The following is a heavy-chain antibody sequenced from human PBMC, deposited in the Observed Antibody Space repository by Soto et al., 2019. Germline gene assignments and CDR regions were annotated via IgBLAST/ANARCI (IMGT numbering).Heavy chain of an antibody. D-gene: IGHD3-10*01. CDR3: ARAMVRGVIRYYYGMDV. Sequence: GASVKVSCQASGYTFTGYYMHWVRQAPGQGLEWMGWINPNSGGTNYAQKFQGRVTMTRDTSISTAYMELSRLRSDDTAVYYCARAMVRGVIRYYYGMDVWGQGTTVTVSS. J-gene: IGHJ6*02. V-gene: IGHV1-2*02. CDR2: INPNSGGT. CDR1: GYTFTGYY.